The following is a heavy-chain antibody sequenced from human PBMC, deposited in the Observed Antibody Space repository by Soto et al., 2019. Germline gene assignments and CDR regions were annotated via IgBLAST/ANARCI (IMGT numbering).Heavy chain of an antibody. CDR3: AKGLEGGTTGTGDY. CDR2: ISGSGGST. CDR1: GFTFSSYA. J-gene: IGHJ4*02. D-gene: IGHD1-1*01. V-gene: IGHV3-23*01. Sequence: EVQLLQSGGGLVQPGESLRLSCAASGFTFSSYAMSWVRQAPGKGLAWVSAISGSGGSTYYADSVKGRFTISRDNSKNTLYLQMNSLRGEDTAVYYCAKGLEGGTTGTGDYWGQGTLVTVSS.